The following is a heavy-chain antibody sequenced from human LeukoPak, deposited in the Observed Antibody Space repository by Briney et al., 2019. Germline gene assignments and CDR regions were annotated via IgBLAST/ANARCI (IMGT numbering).Heavy chain of an antibody. J-gene: IGHJ4*02. D-gene: IGHD6-13*01. CDR3: ASIAAAATFYFDY. CDR1: GGTFSSYA. V-gene: IGHV1-69*04. CDR2: IIPILGIA. Sequence: SVKVSCKASGGTFSSYAISWVRQAPRQGLEWMGRIIPILGIANYAQKFQGRVTITADKSTSTAYMELSSLRSEDTAVYYCASIAAAATFYFDYWGQGTLVTVSS.